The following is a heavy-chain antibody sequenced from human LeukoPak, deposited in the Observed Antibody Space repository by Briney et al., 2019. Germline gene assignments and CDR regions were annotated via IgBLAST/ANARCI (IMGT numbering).Heavy chain of an antibody. Sequence: ASVKVSCKASGYTFTSYCMHWVRQAPGQGLEWMGIINPSGGSTSYAQKFQGRVTMTRDTSTSTVYMELSSLRSEDTAVYYCARAVVVAAGFDYWGQGTLVTVSS. J-gene: IGHJ4*02. D-gene: IGHD2-15*01. V-gene: IGHV1-46*01. CDR3: ARAVVVAAGFDY. CDR1: GYTFTSYC. CDR2: INPSGGST.